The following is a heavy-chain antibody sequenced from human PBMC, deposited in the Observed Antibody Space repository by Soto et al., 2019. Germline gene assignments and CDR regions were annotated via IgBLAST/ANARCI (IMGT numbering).Heavy chain of an antibody. CDR2: ISYDGNNK. V-gene: IGHV3-30*18. J-gene: IGHJ4*02. D-gene: IGHD1-1*01. Sequence: GGSLRLSCAASGFTFSSYGMHWVRQAPGKGLEWVAVISYDGNNKYYADSVKGRLNISRDNSKNTVYLQMNSIRAEDKAVYYCAKERTRHFDYWGQGIPVTVSS. CDR3: AKERTRHFDY. CDR1: GFTFSSYG.